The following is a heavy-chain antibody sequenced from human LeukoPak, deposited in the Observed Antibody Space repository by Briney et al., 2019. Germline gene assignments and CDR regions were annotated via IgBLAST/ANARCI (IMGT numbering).Heavy chain of an antibody. CDR1: GYTFTSYG. Sequence: ASVKVSCKATGYTFTSYGISWVRQAPGKGVEWMGWISAYNGNKNYAQKLQGRVTMTTDTSTSTAYMELRSLRSDDTAVYYCARDSTTVTTFDYWGQGTLVTVSS. CDR3: ARDSTTVTTFDY. CDR2: ISAYNGNK. V-gene: IGHV1-18*01. J-gene: IGHJ4*02. D-gene: IGHD4-17*01.